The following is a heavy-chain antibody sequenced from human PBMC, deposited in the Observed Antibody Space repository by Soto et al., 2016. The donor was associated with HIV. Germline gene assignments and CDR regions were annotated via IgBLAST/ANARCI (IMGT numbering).Heavy chain of an antibody. J-gene: IGHJ6*02. V-gene: IGHV3-15*01. CDR2: IKSKTDGGTT. CDR1: GFTFSNAW. Sequence: EVQLVESGGGLVKPGGSLRLSCAASGFTFSNAWMSWVRQAPGKGLEWVGRIKSKTDGGTTDYAAPVKGRFTISRDDSKNTLYLQMNSLKTEDTAVYYCTTIGARLDYYYGMDVWGQGTTVTVSS. CDR3: TTIGARLDYYYGMDV.